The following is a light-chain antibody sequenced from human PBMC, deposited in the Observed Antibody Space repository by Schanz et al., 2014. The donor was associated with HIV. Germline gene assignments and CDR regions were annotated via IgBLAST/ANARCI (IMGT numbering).Light chain of an antibody. Sequence: DIVLTQSPATLSLSPGERATLSCRASQSVSSNILAWYQHKPGQAPRLLFYGASTRATGFPARFSGSGSGTEFTLTISSLQSEDFAVYYCQEHGSSFGPGTKVEIK. J-gene: IGKJ3*01. CDR2: GAS. V-gene: IGKV3-20*01. CDR3: QEHGSS. CDR1: QSVSSN.